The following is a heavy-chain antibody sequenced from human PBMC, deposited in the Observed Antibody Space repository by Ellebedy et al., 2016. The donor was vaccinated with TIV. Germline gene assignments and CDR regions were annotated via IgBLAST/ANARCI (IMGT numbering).Heavy chain of an antibody. CDR3: ARQNYYDSSAYLDAFDI. CDR1: GFTFSSYS. CDR2: ISSSSSTI. J-gene: IGHJ3*02. V-gene: IGHV3-48*02. Sequence: GEPLKISCAASGFTFSSYSMNWVRQAPGKGLEWVSYISSSSSTIYYADSVKGRFTISRDNAKNSLYLQMNSLRDEDTAVYYCARQNYYDSSAYLDAFDIWGQGTMVTVSS. D-gene: IGHD3-22*01.